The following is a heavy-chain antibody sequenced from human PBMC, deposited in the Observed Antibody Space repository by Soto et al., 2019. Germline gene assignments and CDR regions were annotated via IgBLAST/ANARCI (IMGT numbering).Heavy chain of an antibody. CDR3: ARSSTIFGVVDDPNYGMDV. CDR2: INPNSGAT. D-gene: IGHD3-3*01. CDR1: GYTFTGYY. Sequence: ASVKVSCKASGYTFTGYYMHWVRQAPGQGLEWMGWINPNSGATNYAQKFQGRVTITADESTSTAYMELSSLRSEDTAVYYCARSSTIFGVVDDPNYGMDVWGQGTTVTVSS. J-gene: IGHJ6*02. V-gene: IGHV1-2*02.